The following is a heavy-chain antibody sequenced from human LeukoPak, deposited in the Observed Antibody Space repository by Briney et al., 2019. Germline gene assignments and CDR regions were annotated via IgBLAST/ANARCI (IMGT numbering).Heavy chain of an antibody. CDR1: GGTFTSYG. Sequence: ASVKVSCKASGGTFTSYGISWVRQAPGQGLEWMGWISAYNGNTNYAQKLQGRVTMTTDTSTSTAYMELRSLRSDDTAVYYCAREGSSVAAAGIDYWGQGTLVTVSS. J-gene: IGHJ4*02. CDR3: AREGSSVAAAGIDY. V-gene: IGHV1-18*01. CDR2: ISAYNGNT. D-gene: IGHD6-13*01.